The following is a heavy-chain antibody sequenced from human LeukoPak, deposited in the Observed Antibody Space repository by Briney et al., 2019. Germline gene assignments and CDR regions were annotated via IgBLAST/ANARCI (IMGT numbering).Heavy chain of an antibody. CDR2: ISPDGSNK. D-gene: IGHD2-8*01. CDR3: SNEGGVYLPFAD. Sequence: PGGSLRLSCAASGFRFDDYALHWVRQAPGKGLEWVAVISPDGSNKYYADSVNGRFTIPRDNSKSTLYLQMNTLTVEDTAIYHCSNEGGVYLPFADWGQGTRVTVSS. J-gene: IGHJ4*02. CDR1: GFRFDDYA. V-gene: IGHV3-30*18.